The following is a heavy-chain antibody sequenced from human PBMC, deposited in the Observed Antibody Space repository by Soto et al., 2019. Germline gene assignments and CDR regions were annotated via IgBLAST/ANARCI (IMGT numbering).Heavy chain of an antibody. CDR1: GFTFGDYA. Sequence: GESLRLSCTASGFTFGDYAMSWVRQAPGKGLEWVGFIRSKAYGGTTEYAASVKGRFTISRDDSKSIAYLQMNSLKTEDTAVYYCTGTIVATINDYWGQGTLVTVSS. D-gene: IGHD5-12*01. J-gene: IGHJ4*02. CDR3: TGTIVATINDY. V-gene: IGHV3-49*04. CDR2: IRSKAYGGTT.